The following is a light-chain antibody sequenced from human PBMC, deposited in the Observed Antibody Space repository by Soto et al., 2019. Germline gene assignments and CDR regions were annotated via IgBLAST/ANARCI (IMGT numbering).Light chain of an antibody. J-gene: IGKJ5*01. Sequence: IVMTHSPATLSVSPLSRSTLSFRASQSVSSYLAWYQQKPGQAPRLLIYDASNRATGIPARFSGSGSGTDFTLTISSLEPEDFAVYYCQQRSNWPPTFGQGTRLEI. CDR3: QQRSNWPPT. CDR1: QSVSSY. V-gene: IGKV3-11*01. CDR2: DAS.